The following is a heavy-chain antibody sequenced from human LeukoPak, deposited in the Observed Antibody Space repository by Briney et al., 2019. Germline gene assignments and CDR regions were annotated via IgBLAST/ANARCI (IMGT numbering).Heavy chain of an antibody. CDR1: GGSISGSY. D-gene: IGHD3-16*01. J-gene: IGHJ5*02. CDR2: IHFSETT. Sequence: SETLSLTCNVSGGSISGSYWSWFRQPAGKGLEWIGRIHFSETTNNNPSLKSRVTLSLDTSKNRFSLNMTSVTAADTAVYYCARGGFAPLDLWGQGILVTVSS. V-gene: IGHV4-4*07. CDR3: ARGGFAPLDL.